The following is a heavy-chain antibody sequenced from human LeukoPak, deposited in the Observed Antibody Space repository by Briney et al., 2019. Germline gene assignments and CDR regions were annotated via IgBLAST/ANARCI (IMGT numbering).Heavy chain of an antibody. Sequence: KPSETLSLTCTVSGGSISSYYWSWIRQPPGKGLEWIGEIKEREKTNYNPSLKSRVTISIDTSKNQFSLKLSSVTAADTAVYYCAREGLRNVRNPLGYWGQGTLVTVSP. J-gene: IGHJ4*02. CDR3: AREGLRNVRNPLGY. CDR1: GGSISSYY. CDR2: IKEREKT. V-gene: IGHV4-34*01.